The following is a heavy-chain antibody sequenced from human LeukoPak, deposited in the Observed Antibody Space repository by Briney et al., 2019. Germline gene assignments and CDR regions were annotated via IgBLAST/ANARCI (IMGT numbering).Heavy chain of an antibody. J-gene: IGHJ4*02. D-gene: IGHD1-1*01. CDR1: GYTFTSYY. V-gene: IGHV1-46*01. CDR3: ARARAQLGPGNY. CDR2: INPSGGST. Sequence: ASVKVSCKASGYTFTSYYMNWVRQAPGQGLEWMGIINPSGGSTSYAQKFQGRVTMTRDTSTSTVYMELSSLRSEDTAVYYCARARAQLGPGNYWGQGTLVTVSS.